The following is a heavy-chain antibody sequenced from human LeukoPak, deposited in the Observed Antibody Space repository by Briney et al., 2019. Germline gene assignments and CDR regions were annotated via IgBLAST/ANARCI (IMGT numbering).Heavy chain of an antibody. CDR1: GYTFTGYY. D-gene: IGHD3-10*01. J-gene: IGHJ6*03. V-gene: IGHV1-2*02. CDR2: INPNSGGT. Sequence: ASVKVSCKASGYTFTGYYMHWVRQAPGQGLEWMGWINPNSGGTNYAQKFQGRVTMTRDTSISTAYMELSSLRSEDTAVYYCARVASGGITMVRGVIHYYYMDVWGKGTTVTIPS. CDR3: ARVASGGITMVRGVIHYYYMDV.